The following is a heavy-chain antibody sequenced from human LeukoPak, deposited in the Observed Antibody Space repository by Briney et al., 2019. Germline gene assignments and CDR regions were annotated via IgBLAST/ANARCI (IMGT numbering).Heavy chain of an antibody. CDR3: TRHEWNYVTYFDF. V-gene: IGHV4-39*01. CDR1: GGSISSSSYY. J-gene: IGHJ4*02. D-gene: IGHD1-7*01. CDR2: IYYSGST. Sequence: SETLSLTCTVSGGSISSSSYYWGWIRQPPGKGLEWIGSIYYSGSTYYNPSLKSRVTISVDTSKNQFSLKLSSVTAADTAVYYCTRHEWNYVTYFDFWGQGTRVTVSS.